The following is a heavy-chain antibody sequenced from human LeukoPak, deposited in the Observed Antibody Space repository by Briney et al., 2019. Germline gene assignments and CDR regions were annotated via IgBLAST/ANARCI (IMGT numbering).Heavy chain of an antibody. V-gene: IGHV4-34*01. D-gene: IGHD3-22*01. CDR1: GGSFSGYY. CDR2: IYHNGNT. Sequence: SETLSLTCAVYGGSFSGYYWSWIRQPPGKGLEWIGEIYHNGNTNYNPSLKSRVTISVDTSKNQFSLRLSSVTAADTALYYCARQPLYDTSGYGQFDYWGQGTLVTVSS. J-gene: IGHJ4*02. CDR3: ARQPLYDTSGYGQFDY.